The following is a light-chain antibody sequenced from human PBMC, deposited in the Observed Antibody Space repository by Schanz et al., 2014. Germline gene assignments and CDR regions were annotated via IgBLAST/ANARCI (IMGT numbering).Light chain of an antibody. J-gene: IGLJ2*01. Sequence: QSALTQPPSASGSPGQSVTISCTGTSGDVGGYNYVSWYQHHPGKAPKLMVYEVSKRPSGVSNRFSGSKSGNTASLTISGLQAEDEADYYCSSYTTNSAPGVVFGGGTKLTVL. V-gene: IGLV2-14*01. CDR3: SSYTTNSAPGVV. CDR1: SGDVGGYNY. CDR2: EVS.